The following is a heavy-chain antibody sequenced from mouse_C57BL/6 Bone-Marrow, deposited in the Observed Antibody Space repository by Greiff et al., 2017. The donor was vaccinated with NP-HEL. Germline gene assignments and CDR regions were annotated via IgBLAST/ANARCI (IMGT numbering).Heavy chain of an antibody. Sequence: VQLQQSGAELARPGASVKMSCKASGYTFTSYTMHWVKQRPGQGLEWIGYINPSSGYTKYNQNFKDKATLTADKSSSTAYMQLSSLTSEDSEVYYCARVMVTTKRDAMDYWGQGTSVTVSS. J-gene: IGHJ4*01. D-gene: IGHD2-2*01. CDR1: GYTFTSYT. CDR3: ARVMVTTKRDAMDY. CDR2: INPSSGYT. V-gene: IGHV1-4*01.